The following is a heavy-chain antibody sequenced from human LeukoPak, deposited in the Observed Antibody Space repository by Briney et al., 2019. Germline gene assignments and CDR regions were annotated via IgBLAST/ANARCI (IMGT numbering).Heavy chain of an antibody. CDR2: IYPNSGGT. J-gene: IGHJ5*02. CDR3: ARGKLAAPGRTGYNWFDP. V-gene: IGHV1-2*02. CDR1: GYTFTGDY. Sequence: ASVKVSCKASGYTFTGDYIHWVRQAPGQGLEWMGWIYPNSGGTNYAQKFQGRVTMPRDTSITTAYMELSGLRSDDTAIYYCARGKLAAPGRTGYNWFDPWGQGTLVTVSS. D-gene: IGHD6-13*01.